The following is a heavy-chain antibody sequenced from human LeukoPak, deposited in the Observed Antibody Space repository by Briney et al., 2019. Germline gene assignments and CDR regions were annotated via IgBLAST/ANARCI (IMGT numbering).Heavy chain of an antibody. Sequence: PEGSLRLSCVASGFTFINYAMSWVRQAPGKGLELVSGIYGSDDKTVYGDAVKGRFTISRDNSKNTLYLQMNSLRADDTAVYYCAKTQGYYDAWGQGALVTVSS. D-gene: IGHD2-15*01. V-gene: IGHV3-23*01. CDR3: AKTQGYYDA. CDR1: GFTFINYA. J-gene: IGHJ5*02. CDR2: IYGSDDKT.